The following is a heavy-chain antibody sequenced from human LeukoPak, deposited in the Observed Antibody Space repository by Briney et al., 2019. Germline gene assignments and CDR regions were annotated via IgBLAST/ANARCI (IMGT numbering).Heavy chain of an antibody. CDR1: GYTFTGYY. D-gene: IGHD3-10*01. CDR2: INPNSGGT. Sequence: GASVKVSCKASGYTFTGYYMHWVRQAPGQGLEWMGWINPNSGGTNYAQKFQGRVTMTRDTSISTAYMELSRLRSDDTAVYYCARPWEDEWFGGDYWGQGTLITVSS. J-gene: IGHJ4*02. CDR3: ARPWEDEWFGGDY. V-gene: IGHV1-2*02.